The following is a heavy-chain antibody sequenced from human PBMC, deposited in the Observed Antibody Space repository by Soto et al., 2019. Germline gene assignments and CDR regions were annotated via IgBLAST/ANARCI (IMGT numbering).Heavy chain of an antibody. CDR1: GGSFSGYY. J-gene: IGHJ4*02. D-gene: IGHD2-15*01. Sequence: SETLSLTCAVYGGSFSGYYWSWIRQPPGKGLEWIGEINHSGSTNYNPSLKSRVNISVDTSKNQFSLKLSSVTASDTAVYYCARALSYCSGGSCSMGVFDYWGQGTLVTVSS. CDR3: ARALSYCSGGSCSMGVFDY. CDR2: INHSGST. V-gene: IGHV4-34*01.